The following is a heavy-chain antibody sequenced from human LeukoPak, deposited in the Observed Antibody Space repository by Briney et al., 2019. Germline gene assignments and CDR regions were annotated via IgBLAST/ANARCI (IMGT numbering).Heavy chain of an antibody. CDR1: GYTFTSYG. J-gene: IGHJ6*03. CDR2: ISAYNGNT. V-gene: IGHV1-18*01. CDR3: ARGFLDDYGGTNSLYYYYMDV. D-gene: IGHD4-23*01. Sequence: ASVKVSCKASGYTFTSYGISWVRQAPGQGLEWMGWISAYNGNTNYAQKLQGRVTMTTDTSTSTAYMELRSLRSDDTAVYYCARGFLDDYGGTNSLYYYYMDVWGKGTTVTVSS.